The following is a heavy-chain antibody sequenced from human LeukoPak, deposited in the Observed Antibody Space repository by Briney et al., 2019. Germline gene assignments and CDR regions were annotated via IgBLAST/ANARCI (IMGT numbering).Heavy chain of an antibody. D-gene: IGHD3-22*01. CDR3: ARTHSGYYYETFDY. V-gene: IGHV1-8*03. Sequence: ASVKVSCKASGYTFTSYDINWVRQATRQGLEWMGWMNPNSGNTGYAQKFQGRVTITRNTSISTAYMELSSLRSEDTAVYYCARTHSGYYYETFDYWGQGTLVTVSS. CDR2: MNPNSGNT. CDR1: GYTFTSYD. J-gene: IGHJ4*02.